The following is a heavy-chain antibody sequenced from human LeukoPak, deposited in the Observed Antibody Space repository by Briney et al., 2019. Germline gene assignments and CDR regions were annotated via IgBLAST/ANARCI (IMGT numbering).Heavy chain of an antibody. CDR1: GGSISSYY. Sequence: SETLSLTCTVSGGSISSYYWSWIRQPPGKGLEWIGYIYYSGSTNYNPSLNSRVTISVDTSKNQFSLKLSSVTAADTAVYYCTFNLGSGSYAFDIWGRGTMVTVSS. D-gene: IGHD3-10*01. V-gene: IGHV4-59*01. CDR2: IYYSGST. J-gene: IGHJ3*02. CDR3: TFNLGSGSYAFDI.